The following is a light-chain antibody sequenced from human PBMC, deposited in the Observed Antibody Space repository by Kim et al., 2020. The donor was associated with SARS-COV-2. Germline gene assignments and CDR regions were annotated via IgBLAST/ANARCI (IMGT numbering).Light chain of an antibody. J-gene: IGKJ2*01. CDR1: QSVSRNY. V-gene: IGKV3-20*01. CDR2: GAA. Sequence: LSPGERATLSCRASQSVSRNYLAWYQQKRGQTPRLLIYGAATRAPGIPDRFSGSGSGADFTLTISSLGPEDFAVYYCQHYGGSRYTFGQGTKLEI. CDR3: QHYGGSRYT.